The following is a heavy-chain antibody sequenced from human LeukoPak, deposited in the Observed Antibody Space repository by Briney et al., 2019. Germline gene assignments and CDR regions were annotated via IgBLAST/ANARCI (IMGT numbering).Heavy chain of an antibody. D-gene: IGHD3-3*01. J-gene: IGHJ4*02. CDR1: GYSISIAYY. Sequence: PSETLSLTCAVSGYSISIAYYWGWIRPPPGKGLEWIGRIFRGGSTSYNPSLKSRLTMSMDTSKNQSSLQLTSVTAADTAVYYCARYDSRGSGSTQLEYWGQGILVTISS. V-gene: IGHV4-38-2*01. CDR2: IFRGGST. CDR3: ARYDSRGSGSTQLEY.